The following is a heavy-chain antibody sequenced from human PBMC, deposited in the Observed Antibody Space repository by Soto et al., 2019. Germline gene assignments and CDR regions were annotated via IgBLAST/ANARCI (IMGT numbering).Heavy chain of an antibody. CDR3: ARGSIVASIHDAFEI. CDR2: ISAYNGNR. CDR1: GYPFTSYG. Sequence: DSVKVSCKASGYPFTSYGISWVRQAPGQGLEWVAWISAYNGNRDTAQKFQGRVTMTLDTSTDTAHMELGDLTSADTGVYYCARGSIVASIHDAFEIWGQPTKVPVSS. D-gene: IGHD5-12*01. J-gene: IGHJ3*02. V-gene: IGHV1-18*01.